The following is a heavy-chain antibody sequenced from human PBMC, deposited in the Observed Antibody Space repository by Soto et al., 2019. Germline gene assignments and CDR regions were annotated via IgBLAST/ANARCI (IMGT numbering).Heavy chain of an antibody. D-gene: IGHD1-26*01. Sequence: ASVKVSCKASGYTFTSYGISWVRQAPGQGLEWMGWISAYNGNTNYAQKLQGRVTMTTDTSTSTAYMELRSLRSDDTAVYYCARDPPEGPHPGAVDYWGQGTLVTVSS. J-gene: IGHJ4*02. CDR3: ARDPPEGPHPGAVDY. CDR2: ISAYNGNT. CDR1: GYTFTSYG. V-gene: IGHV1-18*01.